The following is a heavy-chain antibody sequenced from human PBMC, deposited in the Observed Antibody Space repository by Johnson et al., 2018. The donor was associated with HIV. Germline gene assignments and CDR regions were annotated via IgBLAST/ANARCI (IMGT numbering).Heavy chain of an antibody. V-gene: IGHV3-66*02. CDR2: FYNDGGT. CDR3: ASLTWVARSSRFYAFDI. Sequence: VQLVESGGGLVQPGGSLRLSCAASGFTVSSNYMSWVRQAPGKGLEWVSGFYNDGGTYYADSVKGRFTISRDNSKNTLYLQMNSLRVEDTAVYYCASLTWVARSSRFYAFDIWGQGTIVTVSS. J-gene: IGHJ3*02. D-gene: IGHD6-13*01. CDR1: GFTVSSNY.